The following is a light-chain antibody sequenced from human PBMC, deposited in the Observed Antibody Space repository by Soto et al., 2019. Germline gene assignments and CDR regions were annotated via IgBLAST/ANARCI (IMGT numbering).Light chain of an antibody. CDR3: QQYNSYSSPWT. V-gene: IGKV1-5*01. J-gene: IGKJ1*01. Sequence: DIEMTQSPSTLSASVGDRVAITCRASHSISSWLAWYQQKPGKAPKLLIYDASSLKSGVPSRFSGSGSGTEFTLTISSLQPDDFATYYCQQYNSYSSPWTFGQGTKVDIK. CDR1: HSISSW. CDR2: DAS.